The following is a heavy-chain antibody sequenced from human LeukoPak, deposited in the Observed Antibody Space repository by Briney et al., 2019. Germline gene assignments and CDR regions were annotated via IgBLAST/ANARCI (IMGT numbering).Heavy chain of an antibody. Sequence: GGSLTLSCAASGFTFSSYSMNWVRQAPGKGLEWVSYISSGSGTIYYADSVNGRFTISRDNAKNSLYLQMNSLRDEDTAVYYCVGSSSIDYWGQGTLVTVSS. J-gene: IGHJ4*02. CDR3: VGSSSIDY. CDR2: ISSGSGTI. D-gene: IGHD6-13*01. CDR1: GFTFSSYS. V-gene: IGHV3-48*02.